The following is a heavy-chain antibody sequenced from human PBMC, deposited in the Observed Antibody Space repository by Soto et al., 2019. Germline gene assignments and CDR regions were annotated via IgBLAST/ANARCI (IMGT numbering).Heavy chain of an antibody. CDR3: ARCGGLYWYFDL. D-gene: IGHD2-21*01. Sequence: ASVKVSCKVSGYTLTELSMHWVRQAPGKGIEWMGGFDPEDGETIYAQKFQGRVTMTEDTSTDTAYMELSSLRSEDTAVYYCARCGGLYWYFDLWGRGTLVTVSS. J-gene: IGHJ2*01. CDR2: FDPEDGET. V-gene: IGHV1-24*01. CDR1: GYTLTELS.